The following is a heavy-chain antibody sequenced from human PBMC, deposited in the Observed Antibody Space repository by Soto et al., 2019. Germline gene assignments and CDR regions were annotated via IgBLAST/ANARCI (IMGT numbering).Heavy chain of an antibody. J-gene: IGHJ3*02. CDR3: ARHVVRGTKYALEI. CDR1: GFPFSSYW. Sequence: PGGSLRLSCAASGFPFSSYWMHWVRQAPGKGLMWVSRINSDGTITTYADSVKGRFTISRDNANNTLYLQMNSLTADDTAVYFCARHVVRGTKYALEIWVQGTMV. D-gene: IGHD1-1*01. CDR2: INSDGTIT. V-gene: IGHV3-74*01.